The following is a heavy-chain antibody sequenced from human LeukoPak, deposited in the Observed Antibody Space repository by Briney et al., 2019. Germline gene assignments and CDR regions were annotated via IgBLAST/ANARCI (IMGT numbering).Heavy chain of an antibody. D-gene: IGHD2-2*03. CDR1: GGSISSGDYY. CDR2: IYYSGST. J-gene: IGHJ5*02. V-gene: IGHV4-30-4*01. Sequence: SETLSLTCTVSGGSISSGDYYWSWIRQPPGKGLEWIGYIYYSGSTYYNPSLKSRVTISVDTSKNQFSLKLSSVTAADTAVYYCARDRGYCNSTSCNNWFDPWGQGTLVTVSS. CDR3: ARDRGYCNSTSCNNWFDP.